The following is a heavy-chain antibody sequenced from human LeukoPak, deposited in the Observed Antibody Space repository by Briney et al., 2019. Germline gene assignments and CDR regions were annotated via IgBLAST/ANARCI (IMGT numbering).Heavy chain of an antibody. V-gene: IGHV3-23*01. CDR2: ISGTGGRT. CDR1: GFTFTNYG. CDR3: AKEGGFQLPFDS. Sequence: GGSLRLSCVASGFTFTNYGMGWVRQAPGKGLERVSAISGTGGRTYYADSAKGRLTISKDDSKNTLYLTMNSLRAEDTAVYYCAKEGGFQLPFDSWGQGTLVTVSS. D-gene: IGHD2-2*01. J-gene: IGHJ4*02.